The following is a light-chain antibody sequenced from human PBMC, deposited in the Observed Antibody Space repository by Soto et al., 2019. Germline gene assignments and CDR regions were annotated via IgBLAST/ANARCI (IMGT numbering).Light chain of an antibody. J-gene: IGLJ2*01. CDR3: SSYTSSSALDVV. CDR2: DGS. CDR1: SSDVGGYNY. Sequence: QSALTQPASVSGSPGQSITISCTGTSSDVGGYNYVSWDQQHPGKAPKLIIYDGSNRPSGISNRFSGSKSGNTASLTISALQAEDEADYDCSSYTSSSALDVVFGGGTTLTVL. V-gene: IGLV2-14*01.